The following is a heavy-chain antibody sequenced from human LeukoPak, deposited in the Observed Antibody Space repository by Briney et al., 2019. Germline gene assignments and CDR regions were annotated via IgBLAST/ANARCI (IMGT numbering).Heavy chain of an antibody. CDR2: IYYSGST. Sequence: SETLSLTCTVSGGSISSYYWSWIRQPPGKGLEWIGYIYYSGSTNYNPSLKSRVTISVDTSKNQFSLKLGSVTAADTAVYYCARQKEMADFDYWGQGTLVTVSS. V-gene: IGHV4-59*01. J-gene: IGHJ4*02. CDR3: ARQKEMADFDY. D-gene: IGHD5-24*01. CDR1: GGSISSYY.